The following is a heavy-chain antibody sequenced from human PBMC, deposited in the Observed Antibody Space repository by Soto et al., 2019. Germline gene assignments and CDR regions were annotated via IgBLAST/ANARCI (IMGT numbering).Heavy chain of an antibody. V-gene: IGHV3-74*01. CDR3: ARDLSAFGPRPDRGDAFDI. Sequence: GGSLRLSCAASGFTFSSYWMHWVRQAPGKGLVWVSRINSYGSSTSYADSVKGRFTISRDNAKNTLYLQMNSLRAEDTAVYYCARDLSAFGPRPDRGDAFDIWGQGTMVTVSS. CDR1: GFTFSSYW. J-gene: IGHJ3*02. CDR2: INSYGSST. D-gene: IGHD6-6*01.